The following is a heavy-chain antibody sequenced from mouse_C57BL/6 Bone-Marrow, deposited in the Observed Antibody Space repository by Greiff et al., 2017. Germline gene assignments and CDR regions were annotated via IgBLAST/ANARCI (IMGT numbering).Heavy chain of an antibody. D-gene: IGHD1-1*01. V-gene: IGHV1-66*01. CDR1: GYSFTSYY. Sequence: VQLQQSGPELVKPGASVKISCKASGYSFTSYYIHWVKQRPGQGLEWIGWIYPGSGNTKYNEKFKGKATLTADTSSSTAYMQLSSLTSEDSAVYYCAPMPYYYGSSYGAMDYWGQGTSVTVSS. CDR3: APMPYYYGSSYGAMDY. J-gene: IGHJ4*01. CDR2: IYPGSGNT.